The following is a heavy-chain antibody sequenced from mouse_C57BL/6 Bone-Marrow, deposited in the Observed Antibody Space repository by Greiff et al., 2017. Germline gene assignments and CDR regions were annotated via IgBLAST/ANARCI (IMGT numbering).Heavy chain of an antibody. V-gene: IGHV1-81*01. CDR2: IYPRSGNT. J-gene: IGHJ3*01. CDR3: ARSATSYYKAWFAY. Sequence: VQLQQSGAELARPGASVKLSCTASGYTFTSYGISWVQQRTGQGLAWIGEIYPRSGNTYYNEKFKGKATLTADKSSSTAYMELRSLTSEDSAVYFCARSATSYYKAWFAYWGQGTLVTVSA. CDR1: GYTFTSYG. D-gene: IGHD2-12*01.